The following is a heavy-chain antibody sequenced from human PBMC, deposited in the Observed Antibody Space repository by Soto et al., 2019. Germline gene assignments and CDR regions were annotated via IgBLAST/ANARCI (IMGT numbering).Heavy chain of an antibody. CDR2: IWYDGSNK. Sequence: QVQLVESGGGVVQPGRSLRLSCEASGFTFSSYGMHWVRQAPGKGLEWVAVIWYDGSNKYYADSVKGRFTISRDNSKNTLYLQMNSLRAEDTAVYYCARDVYGRFDYWGQGTLVTVSS. CDR1: GFTFSSYG. D-gene: IGHD4-17*01. J-gene: IGHJ4*02. V-gene: IGHV3-33*01. CDR3: ARDVYGRFDY.